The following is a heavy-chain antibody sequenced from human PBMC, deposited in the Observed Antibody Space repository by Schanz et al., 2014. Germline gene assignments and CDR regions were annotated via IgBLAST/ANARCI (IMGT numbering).Heavy chain of an antibody. CDR1: GFNFNNFA. V-gene: IGHV3-74*02. CDR2: INGDGSRT. D-gene: IGHD4-17*01. CDR3: ARKMKLGVYGGKGHDSLDI. J-gene: IGHJ3*02. Sequence: EVQLLESGGGLVQPGGSLRLSCAASGFNFNNFAMTWVRQAPGKGLVWVSRINGDGSRTAYADSVKGRFTISRDNAKNTLYLQMNSLRAEDTAVYYCARKMKLGVYGGKGHDSLDIWDQGTMVTVSS.